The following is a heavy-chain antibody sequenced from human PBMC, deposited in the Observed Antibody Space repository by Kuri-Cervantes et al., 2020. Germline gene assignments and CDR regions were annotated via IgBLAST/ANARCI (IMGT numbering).Heavy chain of an antibody. CDR1: GGSISSYY. J-gene: IGHJ3*02. D-gene: IGHD1-14*01. CDR2: IYYSGST. V-gene: IGHV4-59*01. CDR3: ASAPRRQDAFDI. Sequence: SETLSLTCTVSGGSISSYYWSWIRQPPGKGLEWIGYIYYSGSTNYNPSLKSRVTISVDTSKNQFSLKLSSVTAADTAVYYCASAPRRQDAFDIWGQGTMVTVSS.